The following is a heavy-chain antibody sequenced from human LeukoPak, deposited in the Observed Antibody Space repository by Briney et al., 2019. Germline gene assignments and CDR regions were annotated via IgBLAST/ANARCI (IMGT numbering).Heavy chain of an antibody. D-gene: IGHD6-13*01. CDR3: ARTRRGIAAAGTDY. CDR1: GGSFSGYY. J-gene: IGHJ4*02. Sequence: PSETLSLTCAVYGGSFSGYYWSWIRQPPGKGLEWIGEINHSGSTNYNPSLKSRVTISVDTPKNQFSLKLSSVTAADTAVYYCARTRRGIAAAGTDYWGQGTLVTVSS. CDR2: INHSGST. V-gene: IGHV4-34*01.